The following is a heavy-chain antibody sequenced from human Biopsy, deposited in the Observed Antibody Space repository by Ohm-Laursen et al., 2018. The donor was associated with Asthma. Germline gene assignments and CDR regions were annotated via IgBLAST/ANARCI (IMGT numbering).Heavy chain of an antibody. CDR2: ISVYNGNT. D-gene: IGHD3-10*01. V-gene: IGHV1-18*01. CDR1: RYTLYSAG. J-gene: IGHJ6*02. Sequence: ASPKVSCKTSRYTLYSAGITSVRHAPGQGLEWMGWISVYNGNTKVAQKLQDRVTMITDTSTSTAYMELRSLRSDDTAVYFCARAVDYSHYYGIDVWGQGTTVTVS. CDR3: ARAVDYSHYYGIDV.